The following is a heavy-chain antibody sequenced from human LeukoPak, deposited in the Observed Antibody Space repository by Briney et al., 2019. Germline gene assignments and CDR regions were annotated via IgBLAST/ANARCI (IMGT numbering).Heavy chain of an antibody. CDR1: GFIFSSYY. D-gene: IGHD1-7*01. V-gene: IGHV3-15*04. Sequence: GGSPRLSCAASGFIFSSYYMSWVRQVPGKGLEWVGQTVSEIDGGTTDYATPVKGRFTISRDDSKSTLYLQMNSLKIEDTAVYYCTTDEDWNYARKDVWGQGATVIVSS. J-gene: IGHJ6*02. CDR3: TTDEDWNYARKDV. CDR2: TVSEIDGGTT.